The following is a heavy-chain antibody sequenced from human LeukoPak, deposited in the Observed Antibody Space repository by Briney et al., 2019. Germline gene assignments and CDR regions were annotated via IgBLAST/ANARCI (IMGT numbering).Heavy chain of an antibody. V-gene: IGHV4-38-2*02. CDR1: GYSISSGYY. CDR3: ARDRDYRGSDTFYTYYFES. D-gene: IGHD3-10*01. Sequence: PSETLSLTCTVSGYSISSGYYWGWIRQPPGKGLEWIGSIYHSGSTYYNPSLKSRVTISVDTSKNQFSLSLSSVTASDTAVYYCARDRDYRGSDTFYTYYFESWGQGTLVTVSS. J-gene: IGHJ4*02. CDR2: IYHSGST.